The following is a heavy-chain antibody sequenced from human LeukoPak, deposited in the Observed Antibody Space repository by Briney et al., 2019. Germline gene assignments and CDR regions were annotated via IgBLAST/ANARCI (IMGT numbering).Heavy chain of an antibody. CDR3: AAEKGIAAAGTSPYYYYGMDV. Sequence: PGGSLRLSCAASGFIFSNYWMGWVRQAPGKGLERVANIKQGGSEKFYVDSVKGRFTISRDNAKKSLYLQMNSLRSEDTAVYYCAAEKGIAAAGTSPYYYYGMDVWGQGTTVTVSS. J-gene: IGHJ6*02. CDR2: IKQGGSEK. D-gene: IGHD6-13*01. CDR1: GFIFSNYW. V-gene: IGHV3-7*05.